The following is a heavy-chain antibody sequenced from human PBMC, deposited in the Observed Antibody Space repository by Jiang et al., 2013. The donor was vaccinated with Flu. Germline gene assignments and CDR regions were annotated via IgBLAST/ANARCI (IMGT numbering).Heavy chain of an antibody. Sequence: LLKPSETLSLTCAVYGGSFSGYYWSWIRQPPGRGLEWIGEINHSGTTNYNPSLKSRVAISVDTSKKQFSLKLRSVTAADTAVYYCARGYYDSSGYTDYWGQGTLVTVSS. D-gene: IGHD3-22*01. V-gene: IGHV4-34*01. J-gene: IGHJ4*02. CDR1: GGSFSGYY. CDR3: ARGYYDSSGYTDY. CDR2: INHSGTT.